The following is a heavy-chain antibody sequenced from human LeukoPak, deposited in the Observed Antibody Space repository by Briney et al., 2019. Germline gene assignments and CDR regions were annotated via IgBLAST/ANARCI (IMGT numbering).Heavy chain of an antibody. D-gene: IGHD3-16*01. CDR2: IWYDGSNK. V-gene: IGHV3-33*06. CDR3: AKDVVSGMASSYYYYYMDV. Sequence: GGSLRLSCAASGFSFSIYGMHWVRRAPGKGLEWVAVIWYDGSNKYYADSVKGRFTISRDNSKNTLYLQMNSLRAEDTAAYYCAKDVVSGMASSYYYYYMDVWGKGTTLTVSS. J-gene: IGHJ6*03. CDR1: GFSFSIYG.